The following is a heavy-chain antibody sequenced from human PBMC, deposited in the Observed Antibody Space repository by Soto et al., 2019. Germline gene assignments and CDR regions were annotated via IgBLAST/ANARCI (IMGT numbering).Heavy chain of an antibody. J-gene: IGHJ5*02. CDR1: GFSLSTSGVG. Sequence: QITLKESGPTLVKPTQTLTLTCTFSGFSLSTSGVGVAWIRQPPGKALEWLALIYWDDDKRYSPSLKSRLTITKDTSKNPVVLTMTKMDPVDTATYYCAHGTEKFDPWGQGTLVTVSS. CDR2: IYWDDDK. V-gene: IGHV2-5*02. CDR3: AHGTEKFDP.